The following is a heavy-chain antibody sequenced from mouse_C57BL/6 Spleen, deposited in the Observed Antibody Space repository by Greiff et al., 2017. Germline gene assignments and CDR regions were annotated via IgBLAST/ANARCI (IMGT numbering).Heavy chain of an antibody. J-gene: IGHJ1*03. CDR1: GYAFSSSW. CDR3: ARNYFDV. CDR2: IYPGDGDT. Sequence: QVQLQQSGPELVKPGASVKISCKASGYAFSSSWMNWVKQRPGKGLEWIGRIYPGDGDTNYNGKFKGKATLTADKSSSTAYMQLSSLTSEDSAVYFCARNYFDVWGTGTTVTVSS. V-gene: IGHV1-82*01.